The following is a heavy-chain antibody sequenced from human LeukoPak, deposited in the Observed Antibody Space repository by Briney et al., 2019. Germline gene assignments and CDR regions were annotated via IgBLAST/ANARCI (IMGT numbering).Heavy chain of an antibody. CDR3: ARDRAGHYYDSSGYYYPYWYFDL. CDR2: ISACNGNT. Sequence: GASVKVSCKASGYTFTSYGFSWVRQAPGQGREWMGWISACNGNTHYAQKLQGRVTMTTDTSTSAAYMDLRSLRSDDTAVYYCARDRAGHYYDSSGYYYPYWYFDLWGRGTLVTVSS. D-gene: IGHD3-22*01. J-gene: IGHJ2*01. CDR1: GYTFTSYG. V-gene: IGHV1-18*01.